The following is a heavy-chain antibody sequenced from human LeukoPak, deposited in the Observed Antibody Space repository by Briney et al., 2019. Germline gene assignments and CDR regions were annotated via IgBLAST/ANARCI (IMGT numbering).Heavy chain of an antibody. CDR3: ARDLESSGWYLGHAFDI. V-gene: IGHV1-69*04. CDR2: IIPILGIA. CDR1: GGTFSSYA. J-gene: IGHJ3*02. D-gene: IGHD6-19*01. Sequence: ASVKVSCKASGGTFSSYAISWVRHAPGQRLEWMGRIIPILGIANYAQKFQGRVTITADKSTSTAYMELSSLRSEDTAVYYCARDLESSGWYLGHAFDIWGQGTMVTVSS.